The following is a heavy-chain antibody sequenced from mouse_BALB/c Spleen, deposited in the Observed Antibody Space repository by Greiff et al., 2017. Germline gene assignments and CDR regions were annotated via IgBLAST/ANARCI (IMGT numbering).Heavy chain of an antibody. J-gene: IGHJ4*01. CDR2: IDPANGNT. CDR1: GFNIKDTY. CDR3: ARGAGTLAMDY. Sequence: EVQLQQSGAELVKPGASVKLSCTASGFNIKDTYMHWVKQRPEQGLEWIGRIDPANGNTKYDPKFQGKATITADTSSNTAYLQLSSLTSEDTAVYYCARGAGTLAMDYWGQGTSVTVSS. V-gene: IGHV14-3*02. D-gene: IGHD4-1*01.